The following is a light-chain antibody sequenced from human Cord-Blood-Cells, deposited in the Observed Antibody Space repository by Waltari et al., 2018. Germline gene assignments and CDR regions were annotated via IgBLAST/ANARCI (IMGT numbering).Light chain of an antibody. V-gene: IGKV3-15*01. Sequence: EIVMNQSPATLTVSPGERATLPCRASQSVSSNLAWYQQKPGQAPRLLIYGTSTRATGIPARFSGSGSGTEFTLTISSLQSEDFAVYYCQQYNNWPPWTFGQGTKVEIK. CDR2: GTS. CDR1: QSVSSN. J-gene: IGKJ1*01. CDR3: QQYNNWPPWT.